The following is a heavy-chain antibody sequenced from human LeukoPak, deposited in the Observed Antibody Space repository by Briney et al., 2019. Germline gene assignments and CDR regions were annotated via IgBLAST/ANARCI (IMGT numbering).Heavy chain of an antibody. V-gene: IGHV4-39*07. J-gene: IGHJ4*02. CDR1: GGSISSSSYY. CDR2: VFYSGST. CDR3: ARVEGAGPHDCFDY. Sequence: SETLSLTCTVSGGSISSSSYYWGWIRQPPGKGLDWIGSVFYSGSTYYNSSLKSRVTISVDTSKNQFSLRLSSVTAADTAVYYWARVEGAGPHDCFDYWGQGTLVTVSS. D-gene: IGHD6-13*01.